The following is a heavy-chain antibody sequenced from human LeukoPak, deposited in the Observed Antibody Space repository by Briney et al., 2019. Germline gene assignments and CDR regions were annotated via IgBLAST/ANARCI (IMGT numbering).Heavy chain of an antibody. CDR1: GYTFTGYY. Sequence: ASVKVSCKASGYTFTGYYMHWVRQAPGQGLEWMGWINPNSGGTNYAQKFQGRVTMTRDTSISTAYMELSSLRSEDTAVYYCARGYDILTGYYNGIYYWGQGTLVTVSS. V-gene: IGHV1-2*02. CDR2: INPNSGGT. CDR3: ARGYDILTGYYNGIYY. J-gene: IGHJ4*02. D-gene: IGHD3-9*01.